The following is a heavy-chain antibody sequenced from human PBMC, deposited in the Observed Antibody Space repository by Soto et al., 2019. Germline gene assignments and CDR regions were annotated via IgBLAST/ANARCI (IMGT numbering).Heavy chain of an antibody. CDR1: GGSISNSNW. CDR3: AHRPIVGAAI. V-gene: IGHV4-4*02. Sequence: PSETLSLTCAVVGGSISNSNWWTWVRQPPGKGLDWIGEIFHSGSTNYNSSLMGRVTISVDKANNQFSLKLSSVTAADTAVYYCAHRPIVGAAIWGQGTLVTVSS. CDR2: IFHSGST. D-gene: IGHD1-26*01. J-gene: IGHJ4*02.